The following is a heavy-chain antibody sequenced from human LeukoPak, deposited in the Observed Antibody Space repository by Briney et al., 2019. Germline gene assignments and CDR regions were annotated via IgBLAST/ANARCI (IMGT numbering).Heavy chain of an antibody. V-gene: IGHV1-46*01. CDR1: GDTFSSYY. Sequence: ASVTVSCKASGDTFSSYYMHWVRQAPGQGPEWVGIMSPSGGSTGYAQKFQGRVIMTRDTSTSTAYMELRSLRSEDTAVYYCARWRGLNYGMDVWGQGTTVTVSS. D-gene: IGHD3-10*01. CDR2: MSPSGGST. CDR3: ARWRGLNYGMDV. J-gene: IGHJ6*02.